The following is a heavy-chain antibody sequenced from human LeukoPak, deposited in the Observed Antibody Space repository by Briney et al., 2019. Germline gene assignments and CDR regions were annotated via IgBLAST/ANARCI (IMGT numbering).Heavy chain of an antibody. Sequence: GSVKVSCKASGYTFTGHYMHWVRQAPEQGLEWMGWINPNSGGTEYAQKFQGRVTMTRDTAISTVYTELSSLRSDGTAVYYCARERILTGSSGWYDPWGQGTLVTVSS. J-gene: IGHJ5*02. CDR3: ARERILTGSSGWYDP. D-gene: IGHD3-9*01. V-gene: IGHV1-2*02. CDR1: GYTFTGHY. CDR2: INPNSGGT.